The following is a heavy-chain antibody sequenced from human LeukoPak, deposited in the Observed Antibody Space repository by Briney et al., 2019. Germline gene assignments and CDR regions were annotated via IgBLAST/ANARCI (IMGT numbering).Heavy chain of an antibody. CDR3: ARPVGDSSSPDDAFDI. CDR2: IYYSGST. V-gene: IGHV4-39*01. CDR1: GGSINNTRYY. D-gene: IGHD6-6*01. Sequence: SETLSLTCTVSGGSINNTRYYWGWIRQPPGKGLEWIGSIYYSGSTYYNPSLKSRVTLSVDTSKNQFSLKLSSVTAADTAVYYCARPVGDSSSPDDAFDIWGQGTMVTVSS. J-gene: IGHJ3*02.